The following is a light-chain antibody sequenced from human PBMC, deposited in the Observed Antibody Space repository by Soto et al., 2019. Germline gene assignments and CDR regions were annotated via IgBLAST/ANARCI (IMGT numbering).Light chain of an antibody. CDR2: QDS. J-gene: IGLJ1*01. V-gene: IGLV3-1*01. CDR3: QAWDSSSAV. CDR1: KLGDKY. Sequence: SYELTQPPSVSVSPGQTASITCSGDKLGDKYACWYQQKPGQSPVLVIYQDSERPSGIPERFSGSNSGNTATLTISGTQAMDEADYYCQAWDSSSAVFGPGTKLTVL.